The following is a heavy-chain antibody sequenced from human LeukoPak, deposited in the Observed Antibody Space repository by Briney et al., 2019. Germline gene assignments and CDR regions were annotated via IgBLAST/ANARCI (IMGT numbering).Heavy chain of an antibody. V-gene: IGHV1-69*13. CDR1: GGTFSSYA. J-gene: IGHJ6*03. Sequence: ASVKVSCKASGGTFSSYAISWVRQAPGQGLEWMGGIIPIFGTANYAQKFQGRVTITADESTSTAYMELSSLRSEDTAVYYCARGPYDILTGYYYYMDVWGKGTTVTVSS. CDR2: IIPIFGTA. D-gene: IGHD3-9*01. CDR3: ARGPYDILTGYYYYMDV.